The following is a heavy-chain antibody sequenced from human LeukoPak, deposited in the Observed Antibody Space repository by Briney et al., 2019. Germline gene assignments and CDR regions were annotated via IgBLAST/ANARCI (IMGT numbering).Heavy chain of an antibody. CDR2: IYYSGST. CDR3: ARDRSVSAVGI. Sequence: SETLSLTCTVSGGSISSGDYYWSWIRQPPGKGLEWIGYIYYSGSTYYNPSLKSRVTISVDTSKNQFSLKLSSVTAAGTAVYYCARDRSVSAVGIWGQGTMVTVSS. J-gene: IGHJ3*02. CDR1: GGSISSGDYY. V-gene: IGHV4-30-4*08.